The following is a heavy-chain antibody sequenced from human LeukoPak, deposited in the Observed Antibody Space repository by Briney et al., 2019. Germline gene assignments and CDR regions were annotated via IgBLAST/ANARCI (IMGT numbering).Heavy chain of an antibody. CDR1: GFTFSSYS. CDR2: ISSSSSYI. J-gene: IGHJ4*02. V-gene: IGHV3-21*01. Sequence: PGGSLRLSCAASGFTFSSYSRNWVRQAPGKGLEWVSSISSSSSYIYYADSVKGRFTISRDNAKNSLYLQMNSLRAEDTAVYYCARDGSYGGLLDYWGQGTLVTVSS. CDR3: ARDGSYGGLLDY. D-gene: IGHD3-16*01.